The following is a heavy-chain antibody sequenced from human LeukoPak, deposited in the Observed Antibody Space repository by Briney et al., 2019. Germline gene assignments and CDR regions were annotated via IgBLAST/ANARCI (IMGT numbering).Heavy chain of an antibody. J-gene: IGHJ5*02. CDR3: ARARVPRQYYDFWSGYYSWFDP. CDR2: INAGNGNT. D-gene: IGHD3-3*01. Sequence: ASVKVSCKASGYTFTSYAMHWVRQAPGQRLEWMGWINAGNGNTKYSQKFQGRVTITRDTSASTAYMELSSLRSEDTAVHYCARARVPRQYYDFWSGYYSWFDPWGQGTLVTVSS. CDR1: GYTFTSYA. V-gene: IGHV1-3*01.